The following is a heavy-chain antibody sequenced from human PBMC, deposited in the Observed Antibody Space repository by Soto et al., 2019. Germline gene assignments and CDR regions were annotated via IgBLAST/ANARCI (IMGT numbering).Heavy chain of an antibody. CDR1: GFTFSSYA. J-gene: IGHJ4*02. CDR3: ATPVGIAVAGAFDY. CDR2: ISYDGSNK. V-gene: IGHV3-30-3*01. D-gene: IGHD6-19*01. Sequence: AEGSLRLSCAASGFTFSSYAMHWVRQAPGKGLEWVAVISYDGSNKYYADSVKGRFTISRDNSKNTLYLQMNSLRAEDTAVYYCATPVGIAVAGAFDYWGQGTLVTVSS.